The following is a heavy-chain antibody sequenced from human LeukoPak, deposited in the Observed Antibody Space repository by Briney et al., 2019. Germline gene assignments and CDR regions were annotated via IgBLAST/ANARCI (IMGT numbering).Heavy chain of an antibody. Sequence: PGGSLRLSCAASGFTFSSYGMHWVRQAPGKGLEWVAVIWYDGSNKYYADSVKGRFTISRDNSKNTLYLQMNSLRAEDTAVYYCARGPRYCSSTSCETFDYWGQGTLVTVSS. V-gene: IGHV3-33*01. J-gene: IGHJ4*02. D-gene: IGHD2-2*01. CDR2: IWYDGSNK. CDR3: ARGPRYCSSTSCETFDY. CDR1: GFTFSSYG.